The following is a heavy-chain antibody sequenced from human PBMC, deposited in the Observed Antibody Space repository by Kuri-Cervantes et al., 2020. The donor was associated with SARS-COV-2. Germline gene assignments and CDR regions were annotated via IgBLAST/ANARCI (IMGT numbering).Heavy chain of an antibody. V-gene: IGHV3-74*01. D-gene: IGHD3-3*01. J-gene: IGHJ4*02. Sequence: GESLKISCAASGFTFSGHWIHWVRQAPGKGLVWVSRINPDGSYTNNADSVKGRFTISRDNSKNTLYLQMNSLRAEDTAVYYCARQGSYDFWSGYYTGIAIWAYWGQGTLVTVSS. CDR1: GFTFSGHW. CDR2: INPDGSYT. CDR3: ARQGSYDFWSGYYTGIAIWAY.